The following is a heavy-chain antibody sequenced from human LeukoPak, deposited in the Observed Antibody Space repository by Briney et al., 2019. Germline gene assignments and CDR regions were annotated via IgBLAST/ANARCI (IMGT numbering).Heavy chain of an antibody. CDR2: IYPRDGST. CDR1: GYTFTSNY. CDR3: ARDQEGFDY. Sequence: EASVTVSRTASGYTFTSNYIHWVRQAPGQGLEWMGMIYPRDGSTSYAQKFQGRVTVTRDTSTSTVHMELSGLRSEDTAVYYCARDQEGFDYWGQGTLVTVSS. J-gene: IGHJ4*02. V-gene: IGHV1-46*01.